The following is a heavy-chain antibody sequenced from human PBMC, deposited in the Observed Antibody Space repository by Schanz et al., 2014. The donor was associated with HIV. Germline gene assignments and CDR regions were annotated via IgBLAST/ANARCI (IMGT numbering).Heavy chain of an antibody. D-gene: IGHD1-1*01. V-gene: IGHV3-21*01. CDR1: GFTFSSYA. CDR3: ARDHDSDV. Sequence: EVQLVESGGGLVQPGGSLRLSCEGSGFTFSSYAMNWVRQAPGKGLEWVSSISRTGTTYKTYADSVEGRFTISRDNAKDSVFLEMNSLRVEDTAVYYCARDHDSDVWGRGTTVTVSS. J-gene: IGHJ6*02. CDR2: ISRTGTTYK.